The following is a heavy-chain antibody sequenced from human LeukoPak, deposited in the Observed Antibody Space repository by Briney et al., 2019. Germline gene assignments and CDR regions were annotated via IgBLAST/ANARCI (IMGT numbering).Heavy chain of an antibody. CDR2: IYHSGST. CDR1: GGSISSSNW. V-gene: IGHV4-4*02. D-gene: IGHD5-18*01. Sequence: SETLSLTCAASGGSISSSNWWSWVHQPPGKGLEWIGEIYHSGSTNYNPSLKSRVTISVDKSKNQFSLKLSSVTAADTAVYYCARVGYSYGLDYWGQGTLVTVSS. J-gene: IGHJ4*02. CDR3: ARVGYSYGLDY.